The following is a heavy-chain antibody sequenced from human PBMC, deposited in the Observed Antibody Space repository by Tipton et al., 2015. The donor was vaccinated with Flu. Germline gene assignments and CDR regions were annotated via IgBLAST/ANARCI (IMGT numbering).Heavy chain of an antibody. CDR1: GGSISGSISS. Sequence: TLSLTCTVSGGSISGSISSWTWIRQPPGKGLEWIGDIYHSGTTHYNPSLKSRVTMSVDKSKNQFSLKLNSVTAADTAVYYCARVDTVQLYSFDYWGQGTVVTVSS. V-gene: IGHV4-30-2*01. D-gene: IGHD5-18*01. CDR2: IYHSGTT. CDR3: ARVDTVQLYSFDY. J-gene: IGHJ4*02.